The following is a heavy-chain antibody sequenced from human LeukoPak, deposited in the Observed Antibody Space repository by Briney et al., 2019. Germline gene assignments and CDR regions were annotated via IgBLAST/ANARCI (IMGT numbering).Heavy chain of an antibody. Sequence: PGWSLRLSCAASGFTFSSYAMSWVRQVPGKGLEWVAFIRYDGTNKYYADSVKGRFTISRDNSKNTLYLQMNSLRAEDTAVYYCARDIYYDSSGYYGLGYWGQGTLVTVSS. CDR3: ARDIYYDSSGYYGLGY. D-gene: IGHD3-22*01. CDR1: GFTFSSYA. J-gene: IGHJ4*02. V-gene: IGHV3-33*08. CDR2: IRYDGTNK.